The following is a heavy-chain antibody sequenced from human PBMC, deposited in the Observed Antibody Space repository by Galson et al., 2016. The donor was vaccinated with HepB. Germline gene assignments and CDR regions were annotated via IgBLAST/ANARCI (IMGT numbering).Heavy chain of an antibody. J-gene: IGHJ4*02. V-gene: IGHV4-39*01. Sequence: SETLSLTCTVSGGSINTNTFYWGWIRQPPGKGLEWIGTVHNSGSNYFNPSLKSRVTISIDTSKNQFSLKLSSVTAADTALYYCARLRLWFGVMDYWGQGTLVTVSS. CDR2: VHNSGSN. D-gene: IGHD3-10*01. CDR1: GGSINTNTFY. CDR3: ARLRLWFGVMDY.